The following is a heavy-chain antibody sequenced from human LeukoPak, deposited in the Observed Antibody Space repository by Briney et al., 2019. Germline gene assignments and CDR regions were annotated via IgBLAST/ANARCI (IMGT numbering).Heavy chain of an antibody. V-gene: IGHV4-59*01. CDR2: IYYSGST. D-gene: IGHD3-10*01. CDR1: GGSISSYY. J-gene: IGHJ6*04. CDR3: ARAGYYYGSGRGYGMDV. Sequence: SETLSLTCTVSGGSISSYYWSWIRQPPGKGLEWLGYIYYSGSTNYNPSLKSRVTISVDTSKNQFSLKLSSVTAADTAVYYCARAGYYYGSGRGYGMDVWGKGTTVTVSS.